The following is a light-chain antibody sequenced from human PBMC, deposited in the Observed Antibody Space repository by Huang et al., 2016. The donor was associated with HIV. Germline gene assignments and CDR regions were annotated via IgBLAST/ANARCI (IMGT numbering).Light chain of an antibody. V-gene: IGKV3-15*01. CDR1: QSVNSD. CDR2: GAS. Sequence: EIEMTQSPVILSVSPGERATLSCRASQSVNSDLAWYLQKPGQAPRLHIYGASTRAIGIPAKFNGTGSGTEFSLSISNLQSDDFGVYYCQQYNDWPPLTFGGGTKVEI. CDR3: QQYNDWPPLT. J-gene: IGKJ4*01.